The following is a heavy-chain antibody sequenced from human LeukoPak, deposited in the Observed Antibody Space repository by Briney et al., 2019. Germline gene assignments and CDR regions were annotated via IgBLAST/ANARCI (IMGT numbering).Heavy chain of an antibody. CDR2: IYSSAST. J-gene: IGHJ3*02. CDR1: GGSISSGDYY. V-gene: IGHV4-61*08. D-gene: IGHD3-10*01. CDR3: ARATYYYDSGTYQVFDI. Sequence: SETLSLTCTVAGGSISSGDYYWSWIRQPPGKGLEWIGYIYSSASTNYNPSLESRVTISADTSKNQFSLKLNSVTAADTAVYYCARATYYYDSGTYQVFDIWGQGTMVTVSS.